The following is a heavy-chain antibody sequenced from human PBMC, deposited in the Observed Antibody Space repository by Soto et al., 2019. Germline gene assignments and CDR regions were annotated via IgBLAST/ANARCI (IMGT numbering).Heavy chain of an antibody. CDR2: ISSSSSYI. J-gene: IGHJ6*03. CDR1: GFTFNSYS. CDR3: ARFEVKNLYYYYYMDD. D-gene: IGHD3-22*01. V-gene: IGHV3-21*01. Sequence: GGSLRLSCAASGFTFNSYSMNWVRQAPGKGLEWVSSISSSSSYIYYADSVKGRFTISRDNAKNSLYLQMNSLRAEDTAVYYCARFEVKNLYYYYYMDDWGKGTTVTVSS.